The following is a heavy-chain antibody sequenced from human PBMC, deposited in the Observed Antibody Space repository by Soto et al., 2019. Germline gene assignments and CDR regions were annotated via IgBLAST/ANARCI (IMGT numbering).Heavy chain of an antibody. CDR3: ARSHRIAARFPSANFDY. CDR1: GGSISSGGYY. V-gene: IGHV4-31*03. Sequence: QVQLQESGPGLVKPSQTLSLTCTVSGGSISSGGYYWSWIRQHPGKGLGWIGYIYYSGSTYYNPSLRSRVTISVDTSKNQFSLKLSSVTAADTAVYYCARSHRIAARFPSANFDYWGQGTLVTVSS. CDR2: IYYSGST. J-gene: IGHJ4*02. D-gene: IGHD6-6*01.